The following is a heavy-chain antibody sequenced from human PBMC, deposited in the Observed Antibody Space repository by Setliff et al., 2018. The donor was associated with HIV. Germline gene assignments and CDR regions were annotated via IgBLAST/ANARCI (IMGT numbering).Heavy chain of an antibody. J-gene: IGHJ6*03. CDR1: GGSISSGSHY. CDR3: ARGDGTKYYYYYYMDV. Sequence: SETLSLTCTVSGGSISSGSHYWSWIRQPAGKGLEWIGLIYTTGSTNYNPSLKSRVTISMDTSKNQFSLNLNSVTATDTAVYYCARGDGTKYYYYYYMDVWGKGTTVTVSS. D-gene: IGHD1-7*01. CDR2: IYTTGST. V-gene: IGHV4-61*02.